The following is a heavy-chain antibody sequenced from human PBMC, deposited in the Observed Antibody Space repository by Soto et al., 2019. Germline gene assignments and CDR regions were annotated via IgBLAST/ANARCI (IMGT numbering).Heavy chain of an antibody. V-gene: IGHV1-18*01. J-gene: IGHJ5*02. CDR2: ISAYNGNT. CDR1: GYTFTSYG. Sequence: QVQLVQSGAEVKKPGASVKVSCKASGYTFTSYGISWVRQAPGQGLEWMGWISAYNGNTNYAQKLQGRVTMTTDTSTSTAYREVRSLRSADTAVYYCARSSGTSYIWFDPWGQGTLVTVSS. D-gene: IGHD1-26*01. CDR3: ARSSGTSYIWFDP.